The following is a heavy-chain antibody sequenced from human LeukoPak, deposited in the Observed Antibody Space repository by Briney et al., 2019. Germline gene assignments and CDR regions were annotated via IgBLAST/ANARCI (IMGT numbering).Heavy chain of an antibody. CDR1: GFTFDDYA. CDR2: ISWNSGSI. CDR3: ARGEGYSYAPEYFDY. D-gene: IGHD5-18*01. Sequence: GRSLRLSCAASGFTFDDYAMHWVRQAPGKGLEWVSGISWNSGSIGYADSVKGRFTISRDNAKNTLYLQMNILRAEDTAVYYCARGEGYSYAPEYFDYWGQGTLVTVSA. J-gene: IGHJ4*02. V-gene: IGHV3-9*01.